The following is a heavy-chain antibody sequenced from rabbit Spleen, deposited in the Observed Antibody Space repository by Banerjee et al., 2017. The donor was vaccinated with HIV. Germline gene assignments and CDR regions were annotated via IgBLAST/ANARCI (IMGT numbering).Heavy chain of an antibody. CDR1: GFSFSDKAV. CDR3: ARDLAGAIGWNFTL. CDR2: INAVTGRA. J-gene: IGHJ4*01. Sequence: QEQLVESGGGLVQPEGSLQLSCTASGFSFSDKAVMCWVRQAPGKGLEWIACINAVTGRAVYASWAKGRFTISKTSSTTVTLQMTSLTAADTATYFCARDLAGAIGWNFTLWGPGTLVTVS. V-gene: IGHV1S45*01. D-gene: IGHD4-1*01.